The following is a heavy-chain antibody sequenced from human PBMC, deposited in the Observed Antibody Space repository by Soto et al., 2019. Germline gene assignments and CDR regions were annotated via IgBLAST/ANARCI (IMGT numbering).Heavy chain of an antibody. CDR2: IYYSGST. CDR3: ARFEDYYDSSGYSS. V-gene: IGHV4-31*03. D-gene: IGHD3-22*01. J-gene: IGHJ4*02. CDR1: GGSISSGGYY. Sequence: LSLTCTVSGGSISSGGYYWSWIRQHPGKGLEWIGYIYYSGSTYYNPSLKSRVTISVDTSKNQFSLKLSSVTAADTAVYYCARFEDYYDSSGYSSWGQGTLVTVSS.